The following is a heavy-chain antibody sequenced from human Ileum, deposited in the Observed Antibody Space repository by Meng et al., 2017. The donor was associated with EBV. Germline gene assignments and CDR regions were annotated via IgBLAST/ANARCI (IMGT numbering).Heavy chain of an antibody. Sequence: IQLAQYGYEVQKPGGSVKVSCKASGYTFSNDGISWLRQAPGQGLEWMGWSSAYNGNTNYAQNLEGRVTMTTDTSTGTAYMEVRSLRSDDTAVYYCARAGNGGSYYFTYWGQGTLVTVSS. D-gene: IGHD1-26*01. CDR3: ARAGNGGSYYFTY. J-gene: IGHJ4*02. CDR2: SSAYNGNT. CDR1: GYTFSNDG. V-gene: IGHV1-18*01.